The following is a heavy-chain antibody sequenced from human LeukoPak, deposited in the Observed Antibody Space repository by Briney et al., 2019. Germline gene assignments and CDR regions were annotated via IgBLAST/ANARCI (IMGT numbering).Heavy chain of an antibody. V-gene: IGHV3-74*01. CDR3: ARYSSSALDY. D-gene: IGHD6-6*01. CDR1: GFTFSSSW. Sequence: GGSLRLSCAASGFTFSSSWMHWVRQAPGKGLVWVSRINTDGSDTNYADSVKGRFTISRDNAKNTLYLQMNSLRAEDTAVYYCARYSSSALDYWGQGTLVTVSS. J-gene: IGHJ4*02. CDR2: INTDGSDT.